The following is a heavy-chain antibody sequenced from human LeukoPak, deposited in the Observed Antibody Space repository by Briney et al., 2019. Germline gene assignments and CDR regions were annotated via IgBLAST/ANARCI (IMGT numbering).Heavy chain of an antibody. J-gene: IGHJ4*02. CDR2: ISGSGGST. Sequence: GGSLRLYCAASGFTFSSYAMSWVRQAPGKGLEWVSAISGSGGSTYYADSVKGRFTISRDNSKNTLYLQMNSLRAEDTAVYYCAKDLEWLFPPSYYFDYWGQGTLVTVSS. CDR3: AKDLEWLFPPSYYFDY. D-gene: IGHD3-3*01. CDR1: GFTFSSYA. V-gene: IGHV3-23*01.